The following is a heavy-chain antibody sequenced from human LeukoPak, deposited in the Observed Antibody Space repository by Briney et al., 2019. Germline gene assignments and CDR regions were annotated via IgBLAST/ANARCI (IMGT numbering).Heavy chain of an antibody. CDR3: AREGGYGGVFDY. D-gene: IGHD5-12*01. CDR2: IKQDGSEK. Sequence: GGSLRLSCAASGFTFSSYWMNWVRQAPGRGLEWVAKIKQDGSEKYYVDSVKGRFTISRDNAKNSLYLQMNSLRAEDTAVYYCAREGGYGGVFDYWGQGTLVTVSS. CDR1: GFTFSSYW. V-gene: IGHV3-7*05. J-gene: IGHJ4*02.